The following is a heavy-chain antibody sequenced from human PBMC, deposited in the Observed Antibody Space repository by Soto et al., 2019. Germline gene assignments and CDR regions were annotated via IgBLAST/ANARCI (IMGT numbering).Heavy chain of an antibody. Sequence: GSLRLSCSASGFTFSIYAMSWVRQAPGKGLEWVSAISGSGGSTYYADSVKGRFTISRDNSKNTLYLQMNSLRAEDTAVYYCSRDSGDHSPSGTCGDVWGQGTTVTVSS. D-gene: IGHD3-10*01. CDR1: GFTFSIYA. CDR3: SRDSGDHSPSGTCGDV. J-gene: IGHJ6*02. CDR2: ISGSGGST. V-gene: IGHV3-23*01.